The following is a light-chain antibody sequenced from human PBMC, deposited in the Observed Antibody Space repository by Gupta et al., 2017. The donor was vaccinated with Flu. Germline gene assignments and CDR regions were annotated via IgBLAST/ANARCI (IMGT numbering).Light chain of an antibody. J-gene: IGLJ2*01. Sequence: QSALTQPRSVSGSPGQSVTISCTGTSSDVGGYNYVSWYQQHPGKAPKLMIYDVSKRPSGVPDRFSGSKSGNTASLTSSGLQAEDEAEYYCCSYAGSYTFEVFGGGTKLTVL. CDR1: SSDVGGYNY. CDR3: CSYAGSYTFEV. V-gene: IGLV2-11*01. CDR2: DVS.